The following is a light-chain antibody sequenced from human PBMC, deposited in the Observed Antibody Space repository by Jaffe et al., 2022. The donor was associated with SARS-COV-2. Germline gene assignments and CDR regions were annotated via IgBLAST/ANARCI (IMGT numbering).Light chain of an antibody. CDR1: QYTSDW. CDR2: KAS. J-gene: IGKJ1*01. Sequence: IQMTQSPSTLSASVGDRVTITCRASQYTSDWVAWYQQKPGKAPKLLIYKASILENGVPTRFSGSGSETDFALTISSLQPDDFATYYCQHYGTFGQGTKVEIK. V-gene: IGKV1-5*03. CDR3: QHYGT.